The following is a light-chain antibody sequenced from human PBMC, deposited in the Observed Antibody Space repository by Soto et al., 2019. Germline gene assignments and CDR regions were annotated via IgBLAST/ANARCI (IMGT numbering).Light chain of an antibody. CDR1: QGISNY. Sequence: IPLTQSPSFLSASVGARVTITCRASQGISNYVAWYQQKPGKAPKLLIYAASTLQSGVPSRFSGSGSGTDFNLTIRSLQPEDFATYYCQQLKTFPVTFGQGTRLEMK. J-gene: IGKJ5*01. CDR3: QQLKTFPVT. V-gene: IGKV1-9*01. CDR2: AAS.